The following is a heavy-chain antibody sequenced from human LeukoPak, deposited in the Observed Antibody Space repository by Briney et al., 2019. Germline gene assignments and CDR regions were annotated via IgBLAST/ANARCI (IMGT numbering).Heavy chain of an antibody. CDR2: TYYMSNLRT. D-gene: IGHD3-22*01. CDR3: AQGKYNDVAYWLDP. V-gene: IGHV6-1*01. CDR1: GDSVSTDSAA. Sequence: KPSQTLSLTCAISGDSVSTDSAAWNWIRQSPSRGLEWLGRTYYMSNLRTDYAVSVKSRITINPHTAKNQFSLHLNSVTPEDTAVYYCAQGKYNDVAYWLDPWGQGTLVTVSS. J-gene: IGHJ5*02.